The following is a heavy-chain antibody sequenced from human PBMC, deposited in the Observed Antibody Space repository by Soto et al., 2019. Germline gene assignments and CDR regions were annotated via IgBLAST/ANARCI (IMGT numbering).Heavy chain of an antibody. J-gene: IGHJ4*02. CDR2: ISGSGGST. Sequence: GGSLRLSCAASGFTFSSYAMSWVRQAPGKGLEWVSAISGSGGSTYYADSVKGRFTISRDNSKNTLYLQMNSLRAEDTAVYYCAKDQSRAAAVYILLFDYWGQGTLVTVSS. CDR1: GFTFSSYA. D-gene: IGHD6-13*01. CDR3: AKDQSRAAAVYILLFDY. V-gene: IGHV3-23*01.